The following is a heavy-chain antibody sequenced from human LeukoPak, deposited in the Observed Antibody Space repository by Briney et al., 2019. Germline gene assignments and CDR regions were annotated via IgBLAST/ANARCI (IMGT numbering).Heavy chain of an antibody. D-gene: IGHD6-13*01. CDR2: INHSGST. Sequence: PSETLSLTCAVYGGSFSGYYWSWIRQPPGKGLEWIGEINHSGSTNYNPSLKSRVTISVDTSKNQFSLKLSSVTAADTAMYYCARASWYQGYWGQGTLVTVSS. J-gene: IGHJ4*02. CDR3: ARASWYQGY. CDR1: GGSFSGYY. V-gene: IGHV4-34*01.